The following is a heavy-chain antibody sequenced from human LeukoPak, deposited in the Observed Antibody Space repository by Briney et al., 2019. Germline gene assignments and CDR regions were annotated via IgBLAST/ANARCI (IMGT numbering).Heavy chain of an antibody. Sequence: SETLSLTCTVSGGSISSYYWNWIRQPPGKGLEWIGYIYYSGSTNYNPSLKSRVTISVDTSKNQFSLKLSSVTAADTAVYYCARDGLGYCSGGSCYNAFDIWGQGTMVTVSS. V-gene: IGHV4-59*01. J-gene: IGHJ3*02. CDR3: ARDGLGYCSGGSCYNAFDI. CDR2: IYYSGST. CDR1: GGSISSYY. D-gene: IGHD2-15*01.